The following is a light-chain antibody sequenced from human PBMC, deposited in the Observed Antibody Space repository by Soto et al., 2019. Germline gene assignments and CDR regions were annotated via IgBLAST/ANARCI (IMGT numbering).Light chain of an antibody. J-gene: IGKJ3*01. Sequence: VLTQSPATLSLSPGDRATLSCRASRHVYINALGWYQQKPGRTPTLLIYGASTRATDFPDRFSATGSGTDFSLTISGVEPEDSAVYYCQQYGASPFTFGPGTRLEI. CDR2: GAS. CDR3: QQYGASPFT. V-gene: IGKV3-20*01. CDR1: RHVYINA.